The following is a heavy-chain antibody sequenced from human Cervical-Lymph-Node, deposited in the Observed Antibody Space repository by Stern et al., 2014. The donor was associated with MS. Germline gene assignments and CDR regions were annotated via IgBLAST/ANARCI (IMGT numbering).Heavy chain of an antibody. CDR3: ARDESDKLDFRLEY. Sequence: QVQLVQSGGGVVQPGGSLRLSCVVSGIPFSRRGMHWVRQVPGKGPEWVAIIWYDGSKQYYADSVKGRFTISRDNSENTLYLQMNSLRVEDTAVYYCARDESDKLDFRLEYWGQGTPVTVSS. J-gene: IGHJ4*02. CDR2: IWYDGSKQ. D-gene: IGHD3-3*01. CDR1: GIPFSRRG. V-gene: IGHV3-33*01.